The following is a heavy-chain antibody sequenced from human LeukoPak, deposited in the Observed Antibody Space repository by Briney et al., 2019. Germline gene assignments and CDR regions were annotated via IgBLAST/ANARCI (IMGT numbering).Heavy chain of an antibody. V-gene: IGHV3-7*01. Sequence: GGSLRLSCAASGFTFRNLYMDWVRQAPGKGLEWVANIKRDGNEKNYVDSVKGRSSISRDNAKNSLYLQMDSLRAEDTAVYYCAKEGAYPIITYDSWGQGALVTVSS. CDR1: GFTFRNLY. CDR3: AKEGAYPIITYDS. D-gene: IGHD3-10*01. CDR2: IKRDGNEK. J-gene: IGHJ5*01.